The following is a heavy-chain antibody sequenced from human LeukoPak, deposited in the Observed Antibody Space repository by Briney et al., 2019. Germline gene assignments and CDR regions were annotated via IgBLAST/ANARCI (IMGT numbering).Heavy chain of an antibody. CDR3: ARAYYYGSGSYRFDY. V-gene: IGHV1-18*01. Sequence: ASVKVSCKASGYTFISYGISWVRQAPGQGLEWMGWISAYNGNTNYAQKLQGRVTMTTDTSTSTAYMELRSLRSEDTAVYYCARAYYYGSGSYRFDYWGQGTLVTVSS. CDR2: ISAYNGNT. CDR1: GYTFISYG. J-gene: IGHJ4*02. D-gene: IGHD3-10*01.